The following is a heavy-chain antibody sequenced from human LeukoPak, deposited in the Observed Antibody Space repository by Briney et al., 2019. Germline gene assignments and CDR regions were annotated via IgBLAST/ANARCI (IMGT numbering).Heavy chain of an antibody. D-gene: IGHD5-12*01. CDR3: ARGGSGYDYDYYYYGMDV. V-gene: IGHV4-34*01. J-gene: IGHJ6*02. CDR1: GGSFSGYY. Sequence: PSETLSLTCAVYGGSFSGYYWSWIRQPPGKGLEWFGEINHSGSTNYNPSLNSRVTISVDTSKNQFSLKLNSVTAADTAVYYCARGGSGYDYDYYYYGMDVWGQGTTVTVSS. CDR2: INHSGST.